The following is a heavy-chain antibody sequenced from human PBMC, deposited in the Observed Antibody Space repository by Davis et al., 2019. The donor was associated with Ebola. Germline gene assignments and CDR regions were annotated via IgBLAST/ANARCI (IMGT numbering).Heavy chain of an antibody. D-gene: IGHD3-3*01. Sequence: GESLKISCAASGFTFSSYAMSWVRQAPGKGLEWVSAISGSGGNTYYADSVKGRFTISRDNSKKTMYLQMNSLRGEDTAVYYCARSGLSFGVVKYHYGMDAWGKGTTVIVSS. CDR2: ISGSGGNT. J-gene: IGHJ6*04. CDR3: ARSGLSFGVVKYHYGMDA. CDR1: GFTFSSYA. V-gene: IGHV3-23*01.